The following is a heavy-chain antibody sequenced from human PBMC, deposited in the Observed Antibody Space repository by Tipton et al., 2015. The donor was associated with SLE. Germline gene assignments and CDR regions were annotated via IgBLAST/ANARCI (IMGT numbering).Heavy chain of an antibody. CDR2: FSYSGSP. Sequence: LRLSCTVSGGSISSYYWSWIRQPPGKGLEWIGYFSYSGSPNYNPSLKSRVTISVNTSKNQFSLRLSSVTAADTAMFYCASGTLEWSHEPDYWGQGTLVTVSS. D-gene: IGHD3-3*01. CDR3: ASGTLEWSHEPDY. V-gene: IGHV4-59*12. CDR1: GGSISSYY. J-gene: IGHJ4*02.